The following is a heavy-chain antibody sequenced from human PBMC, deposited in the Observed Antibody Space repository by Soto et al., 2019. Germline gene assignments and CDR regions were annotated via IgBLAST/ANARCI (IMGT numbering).Heavy chain of an antibody. V-gene: IGHV3-23*01. J-gene: IGHJ4*02. Sequence: GGSLRLSCAASGFTFSSSAMSWVRQAPGRGLEWVSGISAGGSSTYDADSVKGRFTISRDNSKNTLYLQMNSLRAEDTAVYYCAKDGRGYIHGLIDYWGQGTLVTVSS. CDR2: ISAGGSST. CDR3: AKDGRGYIHGLIDY. D-gene: IGHD5-18*01. CDR1: GFTFSSSA.